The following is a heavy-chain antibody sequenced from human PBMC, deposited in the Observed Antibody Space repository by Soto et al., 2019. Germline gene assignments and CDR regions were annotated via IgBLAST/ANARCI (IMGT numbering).Heavy chain of an antibody. V-gene: IGHV1-8*02. CDR3: GRGPSPRAPAGGTPYYYAMDV. CDR1: GYAFSSYD. D-gene: IGHD6-13*01. CDR2: MNPINGAT. J-gene: IGHJ6*02. Sequence: ASVKVSCKASGYAFSSYDLNSVRQASGQGLEWMGWMNPINGATGSARRFQGRFSMTRNTATGTAYLELTSLRSDDTAVYYCGRGPSPRAPAGGTPYYYAMDVWGQGTTVSVTS.